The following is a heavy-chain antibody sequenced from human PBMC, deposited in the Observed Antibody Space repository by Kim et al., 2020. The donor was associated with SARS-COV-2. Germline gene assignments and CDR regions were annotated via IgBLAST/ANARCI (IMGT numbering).Heavy chain of an antibody. J-gene: IGHJ6*02. D-gene: IGHD2-2*01. CDR3: ARAPKYCSSTSCHPASTYYYYGMDV. CDR2: IYPGDSDT. V-gene: IGHV5-51*01. Sequence: GESLKISCKGSGYSFTSYWIGWVRQMPGKGLEWMGIIYPGDSDTRYSPSFQGQVTISADKSISTAYLQWSSLKASDTAMYYCARAPKYCSSTSCHPASTYYYYGMDVWGQGTTVTVSS. CDR1: GYSFTSYW.